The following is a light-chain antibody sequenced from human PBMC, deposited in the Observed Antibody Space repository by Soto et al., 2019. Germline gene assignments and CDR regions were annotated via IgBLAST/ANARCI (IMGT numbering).Light chain of an antibody. CDR1: QSVSSN. Sequence: EIVMTQSPATLSVPPGERATLSCRASQSVSSNLAWYQQNPGQAPRLLIYGASTRATGIPARFSGSGSGTEFTLTISSLQSAEFAVYYCQQYNNWPFTFGPGTKVDIK. J-gene: IGKJ3*01. CDR3: QQYNNWPFT. V-gene: IGKV3-15*01. CDR2: GAS.